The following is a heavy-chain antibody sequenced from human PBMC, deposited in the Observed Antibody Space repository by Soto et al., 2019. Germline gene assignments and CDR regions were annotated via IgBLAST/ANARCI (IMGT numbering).Heavy chain of an antibody. CDR1: GGTFSSYA. CDR3: ARLRTYSSSSSYYYGMDV. Sequence: SVKVSCKASGGTFSSYAISWVRQAPGQRLEWKGGIIPIFGTANYAQKFQGRVTITADESTSTAYMELSSLRSEDAAVYYCARLRTYSSSSSYYYGMDVWGQGTTVTVSS. V-gene: IGHV1-69*13. CDR2: IIPIFGTA. J-gene: IGHJ6*02. D-gene: IGHD6-6*01.